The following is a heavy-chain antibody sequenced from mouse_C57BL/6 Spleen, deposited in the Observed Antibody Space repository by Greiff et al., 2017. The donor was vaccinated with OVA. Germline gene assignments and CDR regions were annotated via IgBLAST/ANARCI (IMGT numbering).Heavy chain of an antibody. D-gene: IGHD1-1*01. Sequence: QVQLKQSGAELVKPGASVKISCKASGYAFSSYWMNWVKQRPGKGLEWIGQIYPGDGDTNYNGKFKGKATLTADKSSSTAYMQLSSLTAEDSAVYFCARVTTGPFDYWGQGTTLTVSS. CDR1: GYAFSSYW. J-gene: IGHJ2*01. CDR3: ARVTTGPFDY. CDR2: IYPGDGDT. V-gene: IGHV1-80*01.